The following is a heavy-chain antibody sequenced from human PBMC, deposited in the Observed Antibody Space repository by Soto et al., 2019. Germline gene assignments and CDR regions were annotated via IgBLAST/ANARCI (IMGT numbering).Heavy chain of an antibody. J-gene: IGHJ4*02. CDR2: IHHSGST. CDR1: GASISSEQS. D-gene: IGHD6-19*01. Sequence: QMQLQESGPGLVKPSETLSLTCAVSGASISSEQSWSWVRQPPGKGLEWIGEIHHSGSTNNNPSPKSRGTMAVDKSKNQFSLTLSSVTAADTAVYYVARSFGWYAIDQWGQGTLVIVSS. V-gene: IGHV4-4*02. CDR3: ARSFGWYAIDQ.